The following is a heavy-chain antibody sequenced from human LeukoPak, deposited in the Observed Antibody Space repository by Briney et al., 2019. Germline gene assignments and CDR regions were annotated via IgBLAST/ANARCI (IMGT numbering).Heavy chain of an antibody. CDR2: IYYSGST. D-gene: IGHD6-19*01. V-gene: IGHV4-30-4*01. J-gene: IGHJ4*02. Sequence: KSSETLSLTCTVSGGSISSGDYYWSWIRQPPGKGLEWIGYIYYSGSTYYNPSLKSRVTTSVDTSTDQFSLRLSSATAANTAIYYCARQSGDQSSAWYFDAWGQGTLVTVSS. CDR1: GGSISSGDYY. CDR3: ARQSGDQSSAWYFDA.